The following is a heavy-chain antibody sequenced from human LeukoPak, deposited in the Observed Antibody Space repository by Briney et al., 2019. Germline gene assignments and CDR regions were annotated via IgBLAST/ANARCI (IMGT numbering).Heavy chain of an antibody. CDR2: IYYSGST. J-gene: IGHJ5*02. V-gene: IGHV4-59*13. D-gene: IGHD1-26*01. Sequence: SETLSLTCTVAGGSISSYYWSWIRQPPGKGLEWIGYIYYSGSTNYNPSLKSRVTISVDTSKNQFSLKLSSVTAADTAVYYCARDGVVGATMEYNWFDPWGQGTLVTVSS. CDR1: GGSISSYY. CDR3: ARDGVVGATMEYNWFDP.